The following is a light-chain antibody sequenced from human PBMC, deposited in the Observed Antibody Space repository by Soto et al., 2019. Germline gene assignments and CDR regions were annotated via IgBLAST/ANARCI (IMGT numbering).Light chain of an antibody. V-gene: IGKV3-15*01. CDR3: QQRGKWPST. CDR2: GAS. J-gene: IGKJ2*02. CDR1: QSVSSN. Sequence: EIVMTQSPATLSVSPGERATLSCRASQSVSSNLAWYQQKPGQAPRLLIYGASTRATGIPARFSGSVSGTEFTLTISSLQSEDFAVYYCQQRGKWPSTFGPGTKVEMK.